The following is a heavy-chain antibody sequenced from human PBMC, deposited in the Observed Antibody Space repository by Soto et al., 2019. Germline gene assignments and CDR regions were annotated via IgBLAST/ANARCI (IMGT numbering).Heavy chain of an antibody. Sequence: QSGGSLRLSCAASGFTFSSYGMHWVRQAPGKGLEWVAVVSHDGHNKYHADSVKGRLTISRDNSKNTLYLQMNSLRAEDTAVYYCAKSLSGGIAAANFDYWGQGTLVTVSS. V-gene: IGHV3-30*18. CDR2: VSHDGHNK. CDR1: GFTFSSYG. CDR3: AKSLSGGIAAANFDY. D-gene: IGHD6-13*01. J-gene: IGHJ4*02.